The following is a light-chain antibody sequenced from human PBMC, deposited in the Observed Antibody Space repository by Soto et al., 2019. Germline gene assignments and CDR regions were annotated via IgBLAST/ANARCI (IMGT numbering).Light chain of an antibody. V-gene: IGKV3D-20*01. CDR3: QQYGSSGT. Sequence: EIVLTQSPATLSLSPGERATLSCVASQSVSSSYLAWYQQKPGLAPRLLIYDASSRATGIPDRFSGSGSGTDFTLTISRLEPEDFAVYYCQQYGSSGTFGQGTKVDIK. CDR1: QSVSSSY. CDR2: DAS. J-gene: IGKJ1*01.